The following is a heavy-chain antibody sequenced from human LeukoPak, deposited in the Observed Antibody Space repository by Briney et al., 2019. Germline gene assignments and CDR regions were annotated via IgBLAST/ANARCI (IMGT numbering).Heavy chain of an antibody. CDR1: GYTFTGYY. CDR3: ARSYGEADAFDI. Sequence: ASVKVSCKASGYTFTGYYMHWVRQAPGQGLEWMGWINPNSGGTNYAQKFQGRVTMTRDTSISTAYMELSRLRSDDTAVYYCARSYGEADAFDIRGQGTMVTVSS. J-gene: IGHJ3*02. V-gene: IGHV1-2*02. D-gene: IGHD3-10*01. CDR2: INPNSGGT.